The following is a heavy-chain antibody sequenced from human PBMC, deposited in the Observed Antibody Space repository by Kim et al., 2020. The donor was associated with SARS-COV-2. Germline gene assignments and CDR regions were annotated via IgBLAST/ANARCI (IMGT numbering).Heavy chain of an antibody. CDR2: ISSSSSYI. D-gene: IGHD3-16*02. CDR3: ARDGLSRPYYDYVWGSYRYTTFDY. CDR1: GFTFSSYS. J-gene: IGHJ4*02. Sequence: GGSLRLSCAASGFTFSSYSMNWVRQAPGKGLEWVSSISSSSSYIYYADSVKGRFTISRDNAKNSLYLQMNSLRAEDTAVYYCARDGLSRPYYDYVWGSYRYTTFDYWGQGTLVTVSS. V-gene: IGHV3-21*01.